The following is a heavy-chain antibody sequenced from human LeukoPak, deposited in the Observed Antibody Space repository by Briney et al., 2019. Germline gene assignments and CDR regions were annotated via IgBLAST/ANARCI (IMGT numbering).Heavy chain of an antibody. V-gene: IGHV1-8*01. Sequence: GASVKVSCKASGDTFTSYDINWVRQATGQGLEWMGWMNPNSGNTGYPQKFQGRVTMTRDTSISTAYMELSSLRSEDTAVYYCARGGLRFYGAHFDHWGQGTLVTVSS. CDR3: ARGGLRFYGAHFDH. CDR2: MNPNSGNT. CDR1: GDTFTSYD. D-gene: IGHD4-17*01. J-gene: IGHJ4*02.